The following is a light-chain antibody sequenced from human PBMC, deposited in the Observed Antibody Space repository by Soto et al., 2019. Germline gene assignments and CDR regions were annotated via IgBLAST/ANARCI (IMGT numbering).Light chain of an antibody. V-gene: IGKV3-11*01. CDR3: QQRSKWPST. Sequence: EIVLTQSPATLSLSPGERATLSCRASQSVSGYLAWYQQKPGQAPRLLMYDASNRATGIPARFSGSGSGTDFSPTISSLEPEDFAVYYGQQRSKWPSTFGGGTKVEIK. CDR1: QSVSGY. J-gene: IGKJ4*01. CDR2: DAS.